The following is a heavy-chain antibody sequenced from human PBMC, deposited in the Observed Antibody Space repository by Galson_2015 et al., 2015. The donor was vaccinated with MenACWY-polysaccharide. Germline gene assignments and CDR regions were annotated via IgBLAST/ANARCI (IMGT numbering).Heavy chain of an antibody. V-gene: IGHV6-1*01. Sequence: CAISGDSVSGNRVAWNWTTQAPSRGLEWLGRTYFRSKRYSDYAESVKSRICINSDTSKNQFSLQLISVTPEETAVYYCARGLAVTGYYFDIWGQGTMVTVSS. J-gene: IGHJ3*02. D-gene: IGHD6-19*01. CDR2: TYFRSKRYS. CDR1: GDSVSGNRVA. CDR3: ARGLAVTGYYFDI.